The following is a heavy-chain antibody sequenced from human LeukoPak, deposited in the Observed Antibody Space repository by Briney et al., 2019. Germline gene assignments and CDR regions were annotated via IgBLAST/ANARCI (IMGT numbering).Heavy chain of an antibody. CDR1: GGSISSYY. Sequence: SETLSLTCTVSGGSISSYYWSWIRQPPGKGLEWIGYIYYSGTTNYNPSLKSRVTISVDTSKNQFSLKLSSVTAADTAVYYCARVVNWFDPWGQGTLVTVSS. CDR3: ARVVNWFDP. CDR2: IYYSGTT. J-gene: IGHJ5*02. V-gene: IGHV4-59*01.